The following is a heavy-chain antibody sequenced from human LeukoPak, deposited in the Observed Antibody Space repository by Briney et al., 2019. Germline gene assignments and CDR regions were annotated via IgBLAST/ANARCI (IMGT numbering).Heavy chain of an antibody. CDR1: GFTFDDYA. CDR2: ISWNSGSI. V-gene: IGHV3-9*01. Sequence: PGGSLRLSCAASGFTFDDYAMHWVRQAPGKGLEWVSGISWNSGSIGYADSVKGRFTISRDNAKNSLYLQMNSLRAEDTALYYCAKDRAKGTMVRGVDYWGQGTLVTVSS. J-gene: IGHJ4*02. D-gene: IGHD3-10*01. CDR3: AKDRAKGTMVRGVDY.